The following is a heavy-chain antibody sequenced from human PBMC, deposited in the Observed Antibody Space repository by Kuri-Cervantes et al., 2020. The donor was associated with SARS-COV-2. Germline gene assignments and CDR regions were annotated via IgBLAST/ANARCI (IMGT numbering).Heavy chain of an antibody. V-gene: IGHV1-18*01. D-gene: IGHD1-26*01. J-gene: IGHJ4*02. CDR2: ISAYNGNT. CDR3: AKVYSGSYYVAFDY. CDR1: CYTLTSYG. Sequence: ASVKVFSYASCYTLTSYGIRWVRQAPGQGLEWMGWISAYNGNTNYAQKLQGRVTMTTDTSTSTAYMELRSLRSNDTAVYSCAKVYSGSYYVAFDYWGQGTLVTVSS.